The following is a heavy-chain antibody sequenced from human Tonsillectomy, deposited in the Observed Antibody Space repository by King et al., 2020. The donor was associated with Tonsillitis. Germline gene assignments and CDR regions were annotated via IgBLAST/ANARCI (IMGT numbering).Heavy chain of an antibody. V-gene: IGHV3-30*03. D-gene: IGHD4-17*01. CDR2: ISYDGSNK. CDR3: ARGARIDGDYDFLEYFQQ. CDR1: GFTFSNFH. J-gene: IGHJ1*01. Sequence: VQLVESGGGVVQPGRSLRLSCAASGFTFSNFHMHWVRQAPGKGLEWVAVISYDGSNKYCADSVKGRFTISRDNSKNTLYLQMNSLTTEDTAVFYCARGARIDGDYDFLEYFQQWGQGTLVTVSS.